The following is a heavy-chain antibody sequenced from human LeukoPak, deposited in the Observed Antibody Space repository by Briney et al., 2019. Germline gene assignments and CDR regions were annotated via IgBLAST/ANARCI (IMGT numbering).Heavy chain of an antibody. CDR2: MNPNSGNT. Sequence: ASVKVSCKASGYTFISYDINWVRQATGQGLEWMGWMNPNSGNTGYAQKFQGRVTITRNTSISTAYMELSSLRSEDTAVYYCARQASGYCSGGSCYDYYYYMDVWGKGTTVTVSS. CDR3: ARQASGYCSGGSCYDYYYYMDV. D-gene: IGHD2-15*01. CDR1: GYTFISYD. J-gene: IGHJ6*03. V-gene: IGHV1-8*01.